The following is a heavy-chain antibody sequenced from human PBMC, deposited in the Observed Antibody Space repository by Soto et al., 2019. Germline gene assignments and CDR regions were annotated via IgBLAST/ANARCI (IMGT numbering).Heavy chain of an antibody. Sequence: GGSLRLSCAASGFTVSSNYMSWVRQAPGKGLEWVSVIYSGGSTYYADSVKGSFTISRDNSKNTLDLQMNSLRAEDTAVYYCATDYGDNLYCYYYMDVWGKGTTVTVSS. J-gene: IGHJ6*03. V-gene: IGHV3-66*01. CDR1: GFTVSSNY. CDR2: IYSGGST. CDR3: ATDYGDNLYCYYYMDV. D-gene: IGHD4-17*01.